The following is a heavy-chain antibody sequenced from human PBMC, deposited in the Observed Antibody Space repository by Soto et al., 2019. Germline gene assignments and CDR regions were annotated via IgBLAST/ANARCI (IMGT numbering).Heavy chain of an antibody. Sequence: PSETLSLTCTVSGGSISSSSYYWGWIRQPPGKGLEWIGSIYYSGSTYYNPSLKSRVTISVDTSKNQFSLKLSSVTAADTAVYYCARVDVGLVWFDPWGQGTLVTVSS. V-gene: IGHV4-39*01. CDR2: IYYSGST. CDR1: GGSISSSSYY. J-gene: IGHJ5*02. D-gene: IGHD3-3*01. CDR3: ARVDVGLVWFDP.